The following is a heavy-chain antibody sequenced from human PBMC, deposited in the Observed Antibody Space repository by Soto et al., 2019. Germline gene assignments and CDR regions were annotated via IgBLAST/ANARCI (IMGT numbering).Heavy chain of an antibody. D-gene: IGHD3-10*01. J-gene: IGHJ6*02. CDR1: GFIFSSFW. Sequence: EVRLEEAGGCFVQPGGSLRVSCSGSGFIFSSFWMHWVRQGTGKGLEWVSRINGEGASLAYADSVKGRFSFSRDNVKNTLHLQINSLGADYTAVYLCAREGSLGLDVRGRGTTVTVSS. CDR3: AREGSLGLDV. CDR2: INGEGASL. V-gene: IGHV3-74*03.